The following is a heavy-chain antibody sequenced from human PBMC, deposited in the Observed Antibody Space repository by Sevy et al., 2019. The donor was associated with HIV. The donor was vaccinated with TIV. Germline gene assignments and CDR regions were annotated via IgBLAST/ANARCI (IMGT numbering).Heavy chain of an antibody. CDR1: GYTFTSYD. J-gene: IGHJ6*02. V-gene: IGHV1-8*03. CDR2: MNPNSGNT. D-gene: IGHD4-4*01. CDR3: ASSHDYSNYENYYGMDV. Sequence: ASVKVSCKASGYTFTSYDINWVRQATGQGLEWMGWMNPNSGNTGYAQKFHGRVTITRNTSISTAYMELSSLRSEDTAVYYCASSHDYSNYENYYGMDVWGQGTTVTVSS.